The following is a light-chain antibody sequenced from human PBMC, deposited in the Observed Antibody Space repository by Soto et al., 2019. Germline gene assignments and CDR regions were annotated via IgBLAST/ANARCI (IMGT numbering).Light chain of an antibody. V-gene: IGLV2-14*01. J-gene: IGLJ2*01. Sequence: QSALTQPASVSGSPGQSITISCTGTSSDVGGYNYVSWYQQHPGKAPKLLIYDVSNRPSGISSRFSGSKSGNTASLTISGLQAEDEADYFCSSYTSSNHVVFGGGTKLTVL. CDR3: SSYTSSNHVV. CDR2: DVS. CDR1: SSDVGGYNY.